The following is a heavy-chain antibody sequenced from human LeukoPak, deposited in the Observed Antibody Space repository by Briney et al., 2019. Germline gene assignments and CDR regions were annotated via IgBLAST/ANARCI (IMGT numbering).Heavy chain of an antibody. CDR1: GFTFSSYW. V-gene: IGHV3-74*01. D-gene: IGHD5-18*01. CDR3: ARDGYSFGHDFDY. CDR2: IKGDGSST. J-gene: IGHJ4*02. Sequence: GGSLRLSCAASGFTFSSYWMPWVRHTPGKGLVWVSCIKGDGSSTSYADSVKGRFTISRDNAKNTLYLQMNSLRAEDTAVYYCARDGYSFGHDFDYWGQGTLVTVSS.